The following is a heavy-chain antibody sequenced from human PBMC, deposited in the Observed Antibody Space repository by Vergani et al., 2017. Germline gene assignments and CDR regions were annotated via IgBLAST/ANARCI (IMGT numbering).Heavy chain of an antibody. J-gene: IGHJ4*02. V-gene: IGHV4-59*01. CDR1: GGSISSYY. CDR3: ARVTMMVPGYYFDY. CDR2: IYYSGNT. Sequence: QVQLQESGPGLVKPSETLSLTCTVSGGSISSYYWSWIRQPPGKGLEWIGYIYYSGNTNYNPSLKSRVTIPVDTSKNQFSLKLSSVTAADTAVYYCARVTMMVPGYYFDYWGQGTLVTVSS. D-gene: IGHD3-22*01.